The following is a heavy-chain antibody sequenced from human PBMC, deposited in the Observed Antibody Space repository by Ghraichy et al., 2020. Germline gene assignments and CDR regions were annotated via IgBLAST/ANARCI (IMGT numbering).Heavy chain of an antibody. J-gene: IGHJ4*02. CDR3: ARGADDELPSQNHFDY. V-gene: IGHV1-46*01. CDR1: GYTFTSYY. CDR2: INPSGGST. D-gene: IGHD1-1*01. Sequence: ASVKVSCKASGYTFTSYYMHWVRQAPGQGLEWMGIINPSGGSTSYAQKFQGRVTMTRDTSTSTVYMELSSLRSEDTAVYYCARGADDELPSQNHFDYWGQGTLVTVSS.